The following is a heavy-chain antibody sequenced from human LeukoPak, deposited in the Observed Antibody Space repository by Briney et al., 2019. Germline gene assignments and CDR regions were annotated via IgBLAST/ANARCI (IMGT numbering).Heavy chain of an antibody. D-gene: IGHD5-18*01. J-gene: IGHJ3*02. CDR1: GGSISSYY. Sequence: PSETLSLTCTVSGGSISSYYWSWIRQPPGKGLEWIGYIYYSGSTNYNPSLKSRVTISVDTSKNQFSLKLSSVTAADTAVYYCASGHVGQLWFVPGVAFDIWGQGTMVTVSS. CDR3: ASGHVGQLWFVPGVAFDI. V-gene: IGHV4-59*01. CDR2: IYYSGST.